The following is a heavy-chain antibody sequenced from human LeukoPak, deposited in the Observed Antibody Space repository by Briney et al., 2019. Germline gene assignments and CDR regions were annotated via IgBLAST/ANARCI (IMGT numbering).Heavy chain of an antibody. CDR3: AMTDNSGYYPIDS. J-gene: IGHJ4*02. CDR1: GYTFTSYY. D-gene: IGHD3-22*01. CDR2: INPKSGGT. Sequence: ASVKVSCKASGYTFTSYYMRWVRQAPGQGLEWMGWINPKSGGTNYAQRFQGRVTMTRDTSINTLYMDLTRLAPDDTAVYYCAMTDNSGYYPIDSWGQGTLVIVSS. V-gene: IGHV1-2*02.